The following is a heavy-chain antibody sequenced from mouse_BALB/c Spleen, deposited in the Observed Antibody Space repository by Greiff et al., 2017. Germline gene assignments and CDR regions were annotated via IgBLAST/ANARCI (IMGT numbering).Heavy chain of an antibody. J-gene: IGHJ1*01. CDR1: GFTFSSFG. D-gene: IGHD2-2*01. Sequence: EVKVVESGGGLVQPGGSRKLSCAASGFTFSSFGMHWVRQAPEKGLEWVAYISSGSSTIYYADTVKGRFTISRDNPKNTLFLQMTSLRSEDTAMYYCARWYGYDGDWYFDVWGAGTTVTVSS. CDR3: ARWYGYDGDWYFDV. CDR2: ISSGSSTI. V-gene: IGHV5-17*02.